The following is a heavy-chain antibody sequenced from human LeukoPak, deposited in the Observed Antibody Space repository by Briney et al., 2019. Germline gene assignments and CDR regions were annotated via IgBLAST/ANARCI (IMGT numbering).Heavy chain of an antibody. D-gene: IGHD2-15*01. Sequence: SETLSLTCTVSGGSISSYYWSWIRQPPGKGLEWIGEINHSGSTNYNPSLKSRVTISVDTSKNQFSLKLSSVTAADTAVYYCARGVAATHFDYWGQGTLVTVSS. CDR2: INHSGST. CDR3: ARGVAATHFDY. CDR1: GGSISSYY. V-gene: IGHV4-34*01. J-gene: IGHJ4*02.